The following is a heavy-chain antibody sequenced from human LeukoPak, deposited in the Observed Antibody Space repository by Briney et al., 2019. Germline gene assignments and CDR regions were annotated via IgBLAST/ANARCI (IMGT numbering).Heavy chain of an antibody. CDR3: ARHMPAVGATPFDY. Sequence: PGGSLTLSCVDSKFSLGNYWMAWVRQAPGTGLEWVANRKHDGNEKYYVDSVRARFTIFRDNAENSLYLQMNSLRAEDTAIYFCARHMPAVGATPFDYWGQGTLVTVSS. J-gene: IGHJ4*02. V-gene: IGHV3-7*01. D-gene: IGHD1-26*01. CDR2: RKHDGNEK. CDR1: KFSLGNYW.